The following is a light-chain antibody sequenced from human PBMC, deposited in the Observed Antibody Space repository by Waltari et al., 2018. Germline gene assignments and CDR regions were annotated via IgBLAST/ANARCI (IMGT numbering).Light chain of an antibody. CDR3: QQFNNYPPT. Sequence: AIQLTQSPSSLSASVGDSVTITCRASQGISSALAWYQQKPGKAPKLLIYDASSLESGVPSRFSGSGSGTDFTLTVSSLQPEDFATYYCQQFNNYPPTFGQGTRLEIK. J-gene: IGKJ5*01. CDR1: QGISSA. V-gene: IGKV1D-13*01. CDR2: DAS.